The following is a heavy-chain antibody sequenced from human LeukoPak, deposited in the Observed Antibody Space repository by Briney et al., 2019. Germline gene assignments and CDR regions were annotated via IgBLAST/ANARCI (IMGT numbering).Heavy chain of an antibody. CDR3: AREPSGWYVDY. J-gene: IGHJ4*02. Sequence: GGSLRLSCAVSGFTFNDYSINWVRQAPGKGLEGVSYISGSSNYIHYADSVRDRFTIFRDNAKTSVYLQMNSLRAEDTAVYYCAREPSGWYVDYWGQGALVTVSS. D-gene: IGHD6-19*01. CDR2: ISGSSNYI. V-gene: IGHV3-21*01. CDR1: GFTFNDYS.